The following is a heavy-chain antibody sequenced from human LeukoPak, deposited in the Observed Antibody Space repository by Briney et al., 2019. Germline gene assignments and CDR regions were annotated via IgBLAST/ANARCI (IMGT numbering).Heavy chain of an antibody. Sequence: AGGSLRLSCAASGFTFSSYSMNWVRQAPGKGLEWVSSISSSSSYIYYADSVKGRFTVSRDSAKNSLYLQMNSLRAEDTAVYFCAKPLCPFQVARMFDFWGQGTLATVSS. D-gene: IGHD2-15*01. CDR3: AKPLCPFQVARMFDF. CDR1: GFTFSSYS. J-gene: IGHJ4*02. CDR2: ISSSSSYI. V-gene: IGHV3-21*01.